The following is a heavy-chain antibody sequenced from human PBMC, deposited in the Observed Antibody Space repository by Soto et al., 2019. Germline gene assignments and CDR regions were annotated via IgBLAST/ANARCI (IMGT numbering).Heavy chain of an antibody. CDR3: ARDRLTGYYYYYYYGMDV. CDR2: INPNSGGT. J-gene: IGHJ6*02. D-gene: IGHD3-9*01. Sequence: ASVKVSCKASGYTFTGYYMHWVRQAPGQGLEWMGWINPNSGGTNYAQKFQGWVTMTRDTSISTAYMELSRLRSDDTAVYYCARDRLTGYYYYYYYGMDVWGQGTTVTVSS. CDR1: GYTFTGYY. V-gene: IGHV1-2*04.